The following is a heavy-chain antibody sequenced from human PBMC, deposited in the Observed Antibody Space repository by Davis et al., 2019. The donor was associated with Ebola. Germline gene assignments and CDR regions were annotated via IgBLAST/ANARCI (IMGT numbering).Heavy chain of an antibody. CDR1: GFTFSSYS. Sequence: GESLKISCAASGFTFSSYSMNWVRQAPGKGLGWVSYISSSSSTIYYADSVKGRFTISSENAKNSLYLQMNSLRDEDTAVYYCARDLVVAATLNYYYYGMDVWGQGTTVTVSS. J-gene: IGHJ6*02. CDR3: ARDLVVAATLNYYYYGMDV. D-gene: IGHD2-15*01. V-gene: IGHV3-48*02. CDR2: ISSSSSTI.